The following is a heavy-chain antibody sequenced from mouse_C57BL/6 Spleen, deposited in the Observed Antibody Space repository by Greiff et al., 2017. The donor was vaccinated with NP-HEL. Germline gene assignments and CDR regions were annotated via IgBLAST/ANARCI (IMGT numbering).Heavy chain of an antibody. Sequence: VQLQQPGAELVKPGASVKLSCKASGYTFTSYWMHWVKQRPGQGLEWIGMIHPNSGSTNYNEKFKSKATLTVDKSSSTAYMQLSSLTSEDSAVYYCARYTSYDYDGAWFAYWGKGTLVTVSA. V-gene: IGHV1-64*01. J-gene: IGHJ3*01. CDR1: GYTFTSYW. D-gene: IGHD2-4*01. CDR2: IHPNSGST. CDR3: ARYTSYDYDGAWFAY.